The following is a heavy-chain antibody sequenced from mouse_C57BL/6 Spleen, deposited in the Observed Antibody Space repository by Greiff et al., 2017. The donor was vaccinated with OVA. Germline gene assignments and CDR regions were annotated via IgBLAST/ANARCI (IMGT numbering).Heavy chain of an antibody. Sequence: EVKLEESGGDLVKPGGSLKLSCAASGFTFSSYGMSWVRQTPDKRLEWVATISSGGSYTYYPDSVKGRFTISRDNAKNTLYLQMSSLKSEDTAMYYCARFLTGHFDYWGQGTTLTVSS. CDR3: ARFLTGHFDY. V-gene: IGHV5-6*02. CDR2: ISSGGSYT. J-gene: IGHJ2*01. D-gene: IGHD4-1*01. CDR1: GFTFSSYG.